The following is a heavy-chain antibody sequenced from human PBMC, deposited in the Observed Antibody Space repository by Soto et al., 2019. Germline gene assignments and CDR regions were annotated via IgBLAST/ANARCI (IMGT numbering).Heavy chain of an antibody. CDR2: IHYSGST. Sequence: NPSETLSLTCTVSGGSISSGGYYWSWIRQHPGKGLEWIGYIHYSGSTYYNPSLKSRVTISVDTSKNQFSLKLSSVTAADTAVYYCARVNQQRITIFGVVTPTGKNWFDPWGQGTLVTVSS. CDR3: ARVNQQRITIFGVVTPTGKNWFDP. V-gene: IGHV4-31*03. J-gene: IGHJ5*02. CDR1: GGSISSGGYY. D-gene: IGHD3-3*01.